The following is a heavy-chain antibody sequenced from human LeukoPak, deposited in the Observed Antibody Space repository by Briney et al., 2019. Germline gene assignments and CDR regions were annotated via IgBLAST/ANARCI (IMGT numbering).Heavy chain of an antibody. Sequence: GEPLKISCKGYGYSFTRNWVGWVRQMPGKGLEWMGIIYPADSDTRYSPSFQGQVTMSADSSISTAFLQWSSLKASDTAMYYCVKPGTTATTIWGQGTLVTVSS. CDR1: GYSFTRNW. D-gene: IGHD1-1*01. CDR3: VKPGTTATTI. J-gene: IGHJ4*02. V-gene: IGHV5-51*01. CDR2: IYPADSDT.